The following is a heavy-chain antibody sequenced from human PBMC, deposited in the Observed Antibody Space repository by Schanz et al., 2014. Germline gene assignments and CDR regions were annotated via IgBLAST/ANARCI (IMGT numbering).Heavy chain of an antibody. CDR1: GFTLSNSD. CDR2: IGYLGDT. D-gene: IGHD2-2*01. Sequence: EVQLLDSGGGLVQPGGSLRLSCAASGFTLSNSDMHWVRQGTGKGLEWVSTIGYLGDTYYPDSVKGRFTISRDNSKNTLYLQMNSLRAEDTAVYYCAKDLLYGAPMPLNHLDYWGQGTLVTVSS. CDR3: AKDLLYGAPMPLNHLDY. J-gene: IGHJ4*02. V-gene: IGHV3-13*01.